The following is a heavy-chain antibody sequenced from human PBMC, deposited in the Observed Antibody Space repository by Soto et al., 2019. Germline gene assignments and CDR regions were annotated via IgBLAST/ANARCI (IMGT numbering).Heavy chain of an antibody. V-gene: IGHV1-46*01. Sequence: ASVKVSCKASGYTFTSYYMHWVRQAPGQGLEWMGIINPSGGSTSYAQKFQGRVTMTRDTSTSTVYMELSSLRSEDTAVYYCARAPYRYYDYVWGSYGRHWYFDLWGRGTLVTVPS. CDR2: INPSGGST. D-gene: IGHD3-16*01. CDR3: ARAPYRYYDYVWGSYGRHWYFDL. CDR1: GYTFTSYY. J-gene: IGHJ2*01.